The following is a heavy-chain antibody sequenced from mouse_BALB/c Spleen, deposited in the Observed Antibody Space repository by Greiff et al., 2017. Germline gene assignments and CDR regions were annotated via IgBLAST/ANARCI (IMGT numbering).Heavy chain of an antibody. D-gene: IGHD2-4*01. Sequence: VMLVESGPGLVAPSQSLSITCTVSGFSLTSYGVHWVRQPPGKGLEWLGVIWAGGSTNYNSALMSRLSISKDNSKSQVFLKMNSLQTDDTAMYYCARDDDYGYAMDYWGQGTSVTVSA. J-gene: IGHJ4*01. CDR2: IWAGGST. CDR3: ARDDDYGYAMDY. V-gene: IGHV2-9*02. CDR1: GFSLTSYG.